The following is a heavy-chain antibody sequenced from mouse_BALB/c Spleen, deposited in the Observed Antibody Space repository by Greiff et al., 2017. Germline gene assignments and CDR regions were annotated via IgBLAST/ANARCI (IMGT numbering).Heavy chain of an antibody. CDR3: ARDGDGYGYFHV. CDR2: INPGSGGT. D-gene: IGHD2-3*01. J-gene: IGHJ1*01. CDR1: GYAFTNYL. V-gene: IGHV1-54*01. Sequence: QVQLQQSGAELVRPGTSVKVSCKASGYAFTNYLIEWVKQRPGQGLEWIGVINPGSGGTNYNEKFKGKATLTADKSSSTAYMQLSSLTSDDSAVYFCARDGDGYGYFHVWGAGTTVTVSS.